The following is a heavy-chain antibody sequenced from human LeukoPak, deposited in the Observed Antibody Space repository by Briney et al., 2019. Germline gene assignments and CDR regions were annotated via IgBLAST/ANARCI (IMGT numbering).Heavy chain of an antibody. CDR2: ISWNSGSI. V-gene: IGHV3-9*01. CDR3: AKDTCSSTSCPLDP. J-gene: IGHJ5*02. CDR1: GFTFDDYA. D-gene: IGHD2-2*01. Sequence: GGSLRLSCAASGFTFDDYAMHWVRQAPGKGLEWVSGISWNSGSIGYADSVKGRFTISRDNAKNSLYLQMNSLRAEDTALYYCAKDTCSSTSCPLDPWGQGTLVTVSS.